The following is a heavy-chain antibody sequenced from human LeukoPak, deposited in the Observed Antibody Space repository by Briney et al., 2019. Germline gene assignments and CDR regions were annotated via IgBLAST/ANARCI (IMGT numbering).Heavy chain of an antibody. J-gene: IGHJ4*02. CDR2: LTGSGRGT. CDR3: TKIPATVPIDF. CDR1: GFTLNMYA. Sequence: GSLRLSCAASGFTLNMYAMNWVRQAPGKGLDWVSSLTGSGRGTYYAPSVKGRFTMSRDDSKNTLYLQMNSLRPDDTAVYYCTKIPATVPIDFWGQGTLVTVSS. D-gene: IGHD6-13*01. V-gene: IGHV3-23*01.